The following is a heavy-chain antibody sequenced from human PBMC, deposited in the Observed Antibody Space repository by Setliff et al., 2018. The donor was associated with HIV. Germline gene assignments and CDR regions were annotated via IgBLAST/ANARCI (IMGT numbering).Heavy chain of an antibody. CDR3: AGVPGRYDSSGYAFDI. V-gene: IGHV1-2*02. Sequence: GASAKVSCKASGYTFTGYYMHWVRQAPGQGLEWMGWINPNSGGTNYAQKFQGRVTMTRDTSISTAYMELSRLRSDDTAVYYCAGVPGRYDSSGYAFDIWGQGTMVTVSS. D-gene: IGHD3-22*01. CDR2: INPNSGGT. J-gene: IGHJ3*02. CDR1: GYTFTGYY.